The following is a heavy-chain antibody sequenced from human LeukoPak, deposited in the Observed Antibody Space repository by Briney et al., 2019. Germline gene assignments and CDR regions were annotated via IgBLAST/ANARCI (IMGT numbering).Heavy chain of an antibody. V-gene: IGHV5-51*01. CDR3: ARLVVVAATRLHYFDY. Sequence: GESLKISCKGSGYSFTSYWIGWVRQMPGKGLEWMGIIYPGDSDTRYSPSFQGQVTISADKSISTAYLQWSSLKASDTAMYYCARLVVVAATRLHYFDYWGQGTLVAVSS. D-gene: IGHD2-15*01. CDR2: IYPGDSDT. CDR1: GYSFTSYW. J-gene: IGHJ4*02.